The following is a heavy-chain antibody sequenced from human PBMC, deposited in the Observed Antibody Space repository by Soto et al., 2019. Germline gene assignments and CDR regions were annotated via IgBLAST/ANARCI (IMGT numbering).Heavy chain of an antibody. Sequence: LRLSCSASGFTFSSYAMHWVRQAPGKGLEYVSAISSNGGSTYYADSVKGRFTISRDNSKSTLYLQMSSLRADDTAIYYCARVPRYCSGGSCFGGYFDYWGQGILVTVSS. J-gene: IGHJ4*02. CDR2: ISSNGGST. CDR1: GFTFSSYA. D-gene: IGHD2-15*01. CDR3: ARVPRYCSGGSCFGGYFDY. V-gene: IGHV3-64*04.